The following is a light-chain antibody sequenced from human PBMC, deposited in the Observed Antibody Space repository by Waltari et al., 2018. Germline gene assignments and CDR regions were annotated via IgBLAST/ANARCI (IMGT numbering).Light chain of an antibody. J-gene: IGLJ2*01. CDR3: QVWDRSSDHVV. Sequence: SYVLTQSPSVSAAPGETARITCGGDNIRRKDVHWYQQKPGQAPVLVIFNDKERPSGIPVRLSASNSGNTATLSISRVEAGDEADYYCQVWDRSSDHVVFGGGTKLTVL. CDR2: NDK. CDR1: NIRRKD. V-gene: IGLV3-21*04.